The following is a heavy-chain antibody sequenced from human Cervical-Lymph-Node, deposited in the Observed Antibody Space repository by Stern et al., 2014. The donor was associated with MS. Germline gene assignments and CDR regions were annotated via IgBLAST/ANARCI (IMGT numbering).Heavy chain of an antibody. D-gene: IGHD4-17*01. CDR1: GFTFSNHA. CDR3: ARATSTTTVTTPYYGLDV. CDR2: ISYDGRNE. Sequence: QVQLVQSGGGVVQPGRSLRLSCVVSGFTFSNHAMHWVRQAPRKGLEWVTVISYDGRNEYYTDSVQGRFTVSRDHSKNTLYLQMNSLRPDDTAVYYCARATSTTTVTTPYYGLDVWGQGTTVTVSS. V-gene: IGHV3-30*04. J-gene: IGHJ6*02.